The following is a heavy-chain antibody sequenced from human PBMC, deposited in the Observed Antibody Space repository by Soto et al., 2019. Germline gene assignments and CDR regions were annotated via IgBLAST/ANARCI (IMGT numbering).Heavy chain of an antibody. J-gene: IGHJ6*02. D-gene: IGHD5-12*01. CDR2: IYYSGST. Sequence: PSETLSLTCTVSGGSISSGGYYWSWIRQHPGKGLEWIGYIYYSGSTYYNPSLKSRVTISVDTSKNQFSLKLSSVTAADTAVYYCARTMGYSGYDPYYYYGMDDWGQGTTVTVSS. CDR3: ARTMGYSGYDPYYYYGMDD. V-gene: IGHV4-31*03. CDR1: GGSISSGGYY.